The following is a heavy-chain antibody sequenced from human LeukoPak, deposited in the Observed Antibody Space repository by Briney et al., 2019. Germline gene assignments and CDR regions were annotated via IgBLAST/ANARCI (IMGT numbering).Heavy chain of an antibody. D-gene: IGHD3-16*01. CDR2: TYYRSKWYN. CDR3: ARSLRLGELTGFYYYYYGMDV. CDR1: GDSVSSNSAA. J-gene: IGHJ6*02. Sequence: SQTLPLTCAISGDSVSSNSAAWNWIRQSPSRGLEWLGRTYYRSKWYNDYAVSVKSRITINPDTSKNQFSLQLNSVTPEDTAVYYCARSLRLGELTGFYYYYYGMDVWGQGTTVTVSS. V-gene: IGHV6-1*01.